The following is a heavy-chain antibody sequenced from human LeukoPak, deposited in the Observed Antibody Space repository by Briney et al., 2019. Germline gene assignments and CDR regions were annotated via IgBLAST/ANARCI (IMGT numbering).Heavy chain of an antibody. CDR3: AKGASIGGNCYSWADY. J-gene: IGHJ4*02. CDR1: GFTFSSFA. V-gene: IGHV3-23*01. CDR2: ISGSGGST. Sequence: PGGSLRLSCAASGFTFSSFAMNWVRQAPGKGLEWVSVISGSGGSTYYADSVKGRFTISRDSSNNTLYLQMNSLRAEDTAVYYCAKGASIGGNCYSWADYWGQGTLVTVSS. D-gene: IGHD2-15*01.